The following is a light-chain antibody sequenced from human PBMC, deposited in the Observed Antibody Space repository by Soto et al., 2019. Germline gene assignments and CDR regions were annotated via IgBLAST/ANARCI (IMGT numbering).Light chain of an antibody. J-gene: IGKJ5*01. V-gene: IGKV3-15*01. Sequence: IVMTQSPATLSVSPGERATLSCRASQSVSSYLAWYQQKPGQAPRLLIYGASTRATGIPARFSGSGSGTKFTLTISSLQSEDFAVYYCQQYDNWPSITFGQGTRLEIK. CDR1: QSVSSY. CDR2: GAS. CDR3: QQYDNWPSIT.